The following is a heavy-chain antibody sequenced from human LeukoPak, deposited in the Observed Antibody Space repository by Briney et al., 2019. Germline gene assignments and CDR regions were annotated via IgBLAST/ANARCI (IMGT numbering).Heavy chain of an antibody. CDR3: ASESRVRGILYFFDY. CDR1: DGSIGIHS. D-gene: IGHD3-10*01. J-gene: IGHJ4*02. CDR2: IHYGGST. V-gene: IGHV4-59*11. Sequence: SETLALTCTLSDGSIGIHSWSWIRQPPGKGLEWIGTIHYGGSTSYNPSLKSRVTISVDRSKNRLSLKLTSVTAADTAVYYGASESRVRGILYFFDYWGRGTLVTVSS.